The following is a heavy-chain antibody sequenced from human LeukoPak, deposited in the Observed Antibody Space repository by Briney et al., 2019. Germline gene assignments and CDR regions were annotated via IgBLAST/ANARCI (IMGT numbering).Heavy chain of an antibody. CDR2: IYYSGST. J-gene: IGHJ3*02. Sequence: PSETLSLTCTVSGGSISSSSYYWGWIRQPPGKGLEWIGSIYYSGSTYYNPSLKSRVTISVDTSKNQFSLKLSSVTAADTAVYYCARQAAGEDIVALGAFDIWGQGTMVTVSS. V-gene: IGHV4-39*07. CDR3: ARQAAGEDIVALGAFDI. D-gene: IGHD5-12*01. CDR1: GGSISSSSYY.